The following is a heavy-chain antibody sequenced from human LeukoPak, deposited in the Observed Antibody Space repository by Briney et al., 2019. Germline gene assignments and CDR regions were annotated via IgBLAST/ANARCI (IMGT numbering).Heavy chain of an antibody. CDR2: IYSGGST. CDR1: GITVRSYY. Sequence: GGSLRLSCAASGITVRSYYMSWVRQAPGKGLEWVSVIYSGGSTYYADSVKSRFTISRDNSKNTLYLQTNRLRAEDTAVYYCAREGLAEGGAFDIWGQGTMATVSS. J-gene: IGHJ3*02. V-gene: IGHV3-66*01. CDR3: AREGLAEGGAFDI. D-gene: IGHD1-26*01.